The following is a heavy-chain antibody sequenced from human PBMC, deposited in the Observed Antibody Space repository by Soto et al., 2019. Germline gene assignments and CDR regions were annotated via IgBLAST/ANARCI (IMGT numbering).Heavy chain of an antibody. CDR1: GFSLSTSQVG. V-gene: IGHV2-5*02. CDR2: IYWDDDK. CDR3: AHRQEYSSNRNSGWLDP. D-gene: IGHD1-1*01. Sequence: QITLKESGPTLVELTQTLTLTCTFSGFSLSTSQVGVGWVRQPPGKALEWLAFIYWDDDKRYSPSLTSRLTITKDTSKNQVVLTMTNVDPMDTATYYCAHRQEYSSNRNSGWLDPWGQGILVTVSS. J-gene: IGHJ5*02.